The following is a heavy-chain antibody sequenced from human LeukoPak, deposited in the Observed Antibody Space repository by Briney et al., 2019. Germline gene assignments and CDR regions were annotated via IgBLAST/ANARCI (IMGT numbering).Heavy chain of an antibody. CDR1: GYTFTRYG. J-gene: IGHJ3*02. D-gene: IGHD6-19*01. CDR2: ISAYNGDT. V-gene: IGHV1-18*01. Sequence: GASVKVSCKASGYTFTRYGITWVRQAPGQGLEWMGWISAYNGDTNYAQKLQGRVTMTTDRSTSTVYMELGSLRSDDTAVYYCARDRRYSSGWYYDSFDIWGQGTMATVSS. CDR3: ARDRRYSSGWYYDSFDI.